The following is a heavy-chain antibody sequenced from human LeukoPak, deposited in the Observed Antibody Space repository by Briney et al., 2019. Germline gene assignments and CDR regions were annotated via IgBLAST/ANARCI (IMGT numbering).Heavy chain of an antibody. V-gene: IGHV4-39*07. CDR3: ARGSIVGATLEFDP. CDR2: IYYSGST. CDR1: GGSISSSSYY. Sequence: SETLSLTCTVSGGSISSSSYYWGWIRQPPGKGLEWIGSIYYSGSTYYNPSLKSRVTISVDTSKNQFSLKLSSVTAADTAVYYCARGSIVGATLEFDPWGQGTLVTVSS. D-gene: IGHD1-26*01. J-gene: IGHJ5*02.